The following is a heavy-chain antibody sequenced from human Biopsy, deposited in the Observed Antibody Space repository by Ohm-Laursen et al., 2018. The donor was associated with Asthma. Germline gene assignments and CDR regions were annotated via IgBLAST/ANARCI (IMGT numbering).Heavy chain of an antibody. Sequence: SLRLSCAAPRFTYEMHWVRQAPGKGLEWVAVISYDGSSIYYADSVKGRFTISRDNSKNTLSLQMNSLTAEDTAVYYCARRALSAFYGMVITYYFDFWGQGTVVTVSS. V-gene: IGHV3-30-3*01. D-gene: IGHD3-3*01. CDR3: ARRALSAFYGMVITYYFDF. CDR2: ISYDGSSI. J-gene: IGHJ4*02. CDR1: RFTYE.